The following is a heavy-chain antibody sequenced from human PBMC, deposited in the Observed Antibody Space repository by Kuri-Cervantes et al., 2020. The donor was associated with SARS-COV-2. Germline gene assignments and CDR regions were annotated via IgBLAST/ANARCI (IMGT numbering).Heavy chain of an antibody. V-gene: IGHV3-13*04. CDR2: IGTAGDT. CDR3: AGGYYDSSGYPLGWYFDL. J-gene: IGHJ2*01. Sequence: GESLKISCAASGFTFSSYDMHWVRQATGKGLEWVSAIGTAGDTYYPGSVKGRFTISRENAKNSLYLQMNSLRAGDTAVYYCAGGYYDSSGYPLGWYFDLWGRGTLVTVSS. CDR1: GFTFSSYD. D-gene: IGHD3-22*01.